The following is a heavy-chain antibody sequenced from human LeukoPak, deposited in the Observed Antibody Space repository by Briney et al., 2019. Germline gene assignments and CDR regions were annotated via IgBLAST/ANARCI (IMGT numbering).Heavy chain of an antibody. CDR2: ISLDGSMT. Sequence: GGSLRLSCAASGFTFSSYWMHWVRQVPGKGLMWLTRISLDGSMTSYADSVRGRFIISRDNAKNTVYLQLNGLRAEDTAVYHCAREGITLTLDYWGQGTLVAVSS. CDR1: GFTFSSYW. CDR3: AREGITLTLDY. V-gene: IGHV3-74*01. D-gene: IGHD5-24*01. J-gene: IGHJ4*02.